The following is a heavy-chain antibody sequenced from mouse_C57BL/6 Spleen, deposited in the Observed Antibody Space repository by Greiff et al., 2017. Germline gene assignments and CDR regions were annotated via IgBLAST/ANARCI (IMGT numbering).Heavy chain of an antibody. CDR2: INPDYGTT. J-gene: IGHJ1*03. Sequence: VQLQQSGPELVKPGASVKISCKASGYSFTDYNMHWVKQSNGQSLEWIGEINPDYGTTSYNQKFKGKATLTVDQSSSTASMQLNSLSSEDSADYYGARSGYDYDRWYFDVWGTGTTVTVSS. CDR3: ARSGYDYDRWYFDV. CDR1: GYSFTDYN. D-gene: IGHD2-4*01. V-gene: IGHV1-39*01.